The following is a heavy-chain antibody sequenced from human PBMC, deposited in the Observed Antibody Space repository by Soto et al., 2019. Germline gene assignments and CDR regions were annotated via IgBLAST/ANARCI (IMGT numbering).Heavy chain of an antibody. V-gene: IGHV3-30*18. CDR3: AKDDQGDYYYYYMDV. D-gene: IGHD2-2*01. CDR2: ISYDGSNK. J-gene: IGHJ6*03. Sequence: QVQLVESGGGVVQPGRSLRLSCAASGFTFSSYGMHWVRQAPGKGLEWVAVISYDGSNKYYADSVKGRFTISRDNSKNTLYLQMNSLRAEDTAVYYCAKDDQGDYYYYYMDVWGQGTTGTVSS. CDR1: GFTFSSYG.